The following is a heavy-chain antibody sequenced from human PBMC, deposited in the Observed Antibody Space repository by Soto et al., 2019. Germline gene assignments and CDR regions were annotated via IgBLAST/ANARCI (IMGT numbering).Heavy chain of an antibody. CDR2: SYYSGST. J-gene: IGHJ4*02. CDR3: XXRDNSXGGDCFFDS. D-gene: IGHD2-21*02. Sequence: QVQLQESGPGLVKPSQTLSLTCTVSGDSFGRGGYFWSWIRQHPGKGLEWIGYSYYSGSTYYNPSLKSRVTISVDTSKNQFSLKLSSXXXXXXXXXXXXRDNSXGGDCFFDSCGQGTLVTVSS. V-gene: IGHV4-31*03. CDR1: GDSFGRGGYF.